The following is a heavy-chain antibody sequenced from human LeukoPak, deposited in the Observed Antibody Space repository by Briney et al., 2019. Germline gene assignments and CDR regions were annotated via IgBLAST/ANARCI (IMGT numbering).Heavy chain of an antibody. CDR2: IFYSGST. Sequence: PSETLSLTFTVSGGSISSSSYFWGCIRQPPGKGLEWIGSIFYSGSTYYNPSLNSRVTISIDTSKNQFSLRLSSVTAADTAVYYCARQMTTVTADYWGQGTLITVSS. CDR1: GGSISSSSYF. CDR3: ARQMTTVTADY. D-gene: IGHD4-17*01. J-gene: IGHJ4*02. V-gene: IGHV4-39*01.